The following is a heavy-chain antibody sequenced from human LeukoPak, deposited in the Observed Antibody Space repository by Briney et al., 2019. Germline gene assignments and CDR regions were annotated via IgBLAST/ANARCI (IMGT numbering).Heavy chain of an antibody. CDR1: GGTFSSYA. D-gene: IGHD2-15*01. Sequence: ASVKVSCKASGGTFSSYAISWVRQAPGQGLEWMGGIIPIFGTANYAQKFQGRVTITADKSTSTAYMVLSSLRSEDTAVYYCARVGCSGGSCHSWFDYWGQGTLVTVSS. CDR3: ARVGCSGGSCHSWFDY. V-gene: IGHV1-69*06. CDR2: IIPIFGTA. J-gene: IGHJ4*02.